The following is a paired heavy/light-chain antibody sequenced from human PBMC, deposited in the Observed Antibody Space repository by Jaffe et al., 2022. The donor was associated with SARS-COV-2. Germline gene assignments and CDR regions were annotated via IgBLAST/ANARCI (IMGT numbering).Heavy chain of an antibody. CDR2: ISSSSSTI. J-gene: IGHJ4*02. CDR1: GFTFSSYS. Sequence: EVQLVESGGGLVQPGGSLRLSCAASGFTFSSYSMNWVRQAPGKGLEWVSYISSSSSTIYYADSVKGRFTISRDNAKNSLYLQMNSLRDEDTAVYYCARAPAFPTIFGVVIIPDFDYWGQGTLVTVSS. D-gene: IGHD3-3*01. V-gene: IGHV3-48*02. CDR3: ARAPAFPTIFGVVIIPDFDY.
Light chain of an antibody. Sequence: QSALTQPASVSGSPGQSITISCTGTSSDVGGYNYVSWYQQHPGKAPKLMIYEVSNRPSGVSNRFSGSKSGNTASLTISGLQAEDEADYYCSSYTSSSTPWVFGGGTKLTVL. CDR3: SSYTSSSTPWV. CDR1: SSDVGGYNY. J-gene: IGLJ3*02. V-gene: IGLV2-14*01. CDR2: EVS.